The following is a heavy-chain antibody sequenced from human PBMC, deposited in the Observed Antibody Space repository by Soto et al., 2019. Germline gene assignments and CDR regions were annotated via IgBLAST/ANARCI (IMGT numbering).Heavy chain of an antibody. CDR2: MNPNSGNT. CDR1: GYTFTSYD. CDR3: AREDNYDGMDV. Sequence: QVQLVQSGAEVKKPGASVKVSCKASGYTFTSYDINLVRQATGQGRECMGWMNPNSGNTGYAQKLQGRVIMTRTTSIRTPYLELSSMRSEDTAVYYWAREDNYDGMDVWGHGTTVTVSS. V-gene: IGHV1-8*01. J-gene: IGHJ6*02.